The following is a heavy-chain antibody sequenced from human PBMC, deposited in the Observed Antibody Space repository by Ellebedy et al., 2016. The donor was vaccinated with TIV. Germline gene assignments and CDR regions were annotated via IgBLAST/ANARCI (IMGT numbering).Heavy chain of an antibody. V-gene: IGHV5-10-1*01. D-gene: IGHD6-13*01. CDR3: ARRAYSSSWYYSIDFQH. CDR2: IDPSDSYT. J-gene: IGHJ1*01. Sequence: ESLKISXKGSGCSFTSYWISWVRQMPGKGLEWMGRIDPSDSYTNYSPSFQGHVTISADKSISTAYLQWSSLKASDTAIYYCARRAYSSSWYYSIDFQHWGQGTLVTVSS. CDR1: GCSFTSYW.